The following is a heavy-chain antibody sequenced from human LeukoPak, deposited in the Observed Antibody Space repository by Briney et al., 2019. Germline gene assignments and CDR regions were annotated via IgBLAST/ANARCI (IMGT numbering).Heavy chain of an antibody. J-gene: IGHJ4*02. CDR1: GGTFSSYA. V-gene: IGHV1-69*13. D-gene: IGHD2-21*01. Sequence: GASVKVSCTASGGTFSSYAISWVRQAPGQGLEWMGGIIPIFGTANYAQKFQGRVTITADESTSTAYMELCSQRSEDTAVYYCARDSQIAGNGIDYWGQGTLVTVPS. CDR2: IIPIFGTA. CDR3: ARDSQIAGNGIDY.